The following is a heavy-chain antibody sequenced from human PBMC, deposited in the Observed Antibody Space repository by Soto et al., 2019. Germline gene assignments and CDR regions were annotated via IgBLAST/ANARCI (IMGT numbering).Heavy chain of an antibody. D-gene: IGHD6-13*01. V-gene: IGHV3-21*01. J-gene: IGHJ6*02. CDR3: ARDWGGAAAGYYYYGMDV. Sequence: GGSLRLSCAASGFTFSSYSMNWVRQAPGKGLEWVSSISSSSSYIYYADSVKGRFTISRDNAKNSLYLQMNSLRAEDTAVYYCARDWGGAAAGYYYYGMDVWGQGTTVTVSS. CDR2: ISSSSSYI. CDR1: GFTFSSYS.